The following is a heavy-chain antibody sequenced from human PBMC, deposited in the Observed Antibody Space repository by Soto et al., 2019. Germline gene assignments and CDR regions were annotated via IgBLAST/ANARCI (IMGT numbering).Heavy chain of an antibody. CDR2: ISAYNGNT. Sequence: QVQLVQSGAEVKKPGASVKVSCKASGYTFTSYGISWVRQAPGQGLEWMGWISAYNGNTNYAQKLQGRVTMTTDTSTSKAYMELRSLRSDDTAVYYCARWDTAMVSGYYGMDVWGQGTTVTVSS. J-gene: IGHJ6*02. CDR1: GYTFTSYG. V-gene: IGHV1-18*01. CDR3: ARWDTAMVSGYYGMDV. D-gene: IGHD5-18*01.